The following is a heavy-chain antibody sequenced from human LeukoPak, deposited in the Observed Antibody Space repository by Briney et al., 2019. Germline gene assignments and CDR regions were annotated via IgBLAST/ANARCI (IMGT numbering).Heavy chain of an antibody. D-gene: IGHD6-19*01. J-gene: IGHJ4*02. CDR1: GYTFTGYY. CDR2: INPNSGGT. V-gene: IGHV1-2*04. Sequence: ASVKVSCKASGYTFTGYYMHWVRQAPGQGLEWMGWINPNSGGTNYAQKFQGWVTMTRDTSISTAYMELSRLRSDDTAVYYCARWGSGWLTGPYYFDYWGQGTLVTVSS. CDR3: ARWGSGWLTGPYYFDY.